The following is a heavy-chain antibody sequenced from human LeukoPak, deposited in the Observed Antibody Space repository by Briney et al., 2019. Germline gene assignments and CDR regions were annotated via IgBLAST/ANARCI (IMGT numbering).Heavy chain of an antibody. Sequence: GESLQISCKASGYSFTTHWIGWVRQMPGKGLEWMGIIYPGDSDTRYSPSFQGQVTISADKSISTAYLQWSSLKASDTAMYYCARGRVGADRMFDYWGQGTLVTVSS. J-gene: IGHJ4*02. D-gene: IGHD1-26*01. CDR1: GYSFTTHW. CDR2: IYPGDSDT. CDR3: ARGRVGADRMFDY. V-gene: IGHV5-51*01.